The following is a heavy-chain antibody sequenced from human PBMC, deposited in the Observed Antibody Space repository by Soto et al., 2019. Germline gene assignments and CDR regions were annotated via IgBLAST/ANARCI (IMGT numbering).Heavy chain of an antibody. CDR3: ARDLRVGAYYYGSGSRERYYYYGMDV. J-gene: IGHJ6*02. CDR1: GFTFSSYW. Sequence: GGSLRLSCAASGFTFSSYWMSWVRQAPGKGLEWVANIKQDGSEKYYVDSVKGRFTISRDNAKNSLYLQMNSLRAEDTAVYYCARDLRVGAYYYGSGSRERYYYYGMDVWGQGTTVTVSS. V-gene: IGHV3-7*03. CDR2: IKQDGSEK. D-gene: IGHD3-10*01.